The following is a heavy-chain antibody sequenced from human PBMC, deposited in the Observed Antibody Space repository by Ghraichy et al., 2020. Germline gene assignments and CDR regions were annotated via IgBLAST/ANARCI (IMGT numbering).Heavy chain of an antibody. Sequence: SETLSLTCAISGDSVSSNSAAWNWIRQSPSRGLEWLGRTYYRSKWYNDYAVSVKSRITINPDTSKNQFSLQLNSVTPEDTAVYYCARGFRYGQLWFSYYYYMDVWGKGTTVTVSS. J-gene: IGHJ6*03. D-gene: IGHD5-18*01. CDR3: ARGFRYGQLWFSYYYYMDV. CDR1: GDSVSSNSAA. V-gene: IGHV6-1*01. CDR2: TYYRSKWYN.